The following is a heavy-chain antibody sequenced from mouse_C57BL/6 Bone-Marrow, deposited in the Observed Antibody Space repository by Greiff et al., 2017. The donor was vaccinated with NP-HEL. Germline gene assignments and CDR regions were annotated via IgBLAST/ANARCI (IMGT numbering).Heavy chain of an antibody. J-gene: IGHJ4*01. D-gene: IGHD2-2*01. V-gene: IGHV5-17*01. Sequence: EVKVVESGGGLVKPGGSLKLSCAASGFTFSDYGMHWVRQAPEKGLEWVAYISSGSSTIYYADTVKGRFTISRDNAKNTLFLQMTSLRSEDTAMYYCARIYYGYPYYYAMDYWGQGTSVTVSS. CDR1: GFTFSDYG. CDR3: ARIYYGYPYYYAMDY. CDR2: ISSGSSTI.